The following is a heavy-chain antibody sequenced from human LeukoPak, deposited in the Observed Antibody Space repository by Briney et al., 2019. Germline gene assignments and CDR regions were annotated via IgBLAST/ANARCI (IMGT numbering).Heavy chain of an antibody. CDR1: GGSFSGYY. V-gene: IGHV4-59*01. CDR2: IFCSGST. CDR3: ARGRVPGDY. J-gene: IGHJ4*02. Sequence: SETLSLTCTVSGGSFSGYYWSWIRQPPGRGLEWIGCIFCSGSTNYNPSLESRVTISLDTSKNQFSLRLSSVTAADTAVYYCARGRVPGDYWGRGTLVTVSS. D-gene: IGHD3-3*01.